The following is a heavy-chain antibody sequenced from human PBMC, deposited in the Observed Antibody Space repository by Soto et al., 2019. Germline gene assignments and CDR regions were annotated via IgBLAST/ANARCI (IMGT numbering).Heavy chain of an antibody. Sequence: GASVKVSCKASGYTFTSYDSNWVQQATGQGLEWMGWMNPNSGNTGYAQKFQGRVTMTRNTSISTAYMELSSLRSEDTAVYYCARGPYDYDYIWGSYRQEYYFDYWGQGTLVTVSS. D-gene: IGHD3-16*02. CDR3: ARGPYDYDYIWGSYRQEYYFDY. CDR2: MNPNSGNT. V-gene: IGHV1-8*01. CDR1: GYTFTSYD. J-gene: IGHJ4*02.